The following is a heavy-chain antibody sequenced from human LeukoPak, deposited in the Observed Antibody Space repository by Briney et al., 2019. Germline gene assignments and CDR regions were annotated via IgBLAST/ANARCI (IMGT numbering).Heavy chain of an antibody. D-gene: IGHD3-9*01. J-gene: IGHJ6*02. CDR1: GGTFSSYA. CDR3: ASSLTYYDILTGLNYYYYGMDV. V-gene: IGHV1-69*04. CDR2: IIPILGIA. Sequence: SVKVSCKASGGTFSSYAISWVRQAPGQGLEWMGRIIPILGIANYAQKFQGRVTITADKSTSTAYKELSSLRSEDTAVYYCASSLTYYDILTGLNYYYYGMDVWGQGTTVTVSS.